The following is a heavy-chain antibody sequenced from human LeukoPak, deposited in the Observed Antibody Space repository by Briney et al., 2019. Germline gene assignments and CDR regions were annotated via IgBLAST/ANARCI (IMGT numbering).Heavy chain of an antibody. V-gene: IGHV3-21*01. J-gene: IGHJ4*02. CDR3: ARETRGYSYGNFDY. D-gene: IGHD5-18*01. CDR1: GFTFSSYS. Sequence: NPGGSLRLSCAASGFTFSSYSMNWVRQAPGKGLEWVSSISSSSSYIYYADSVKGRFTISRDNAKNSLYLQMSSLRAEDTAVYYCARETRGYSYGNFDYWGQGTLVTVSS. CDR2: ISSSSSYI.